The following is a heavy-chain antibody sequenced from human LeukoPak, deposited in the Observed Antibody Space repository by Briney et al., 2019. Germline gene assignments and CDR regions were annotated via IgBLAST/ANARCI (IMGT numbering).Heavy chain of an antibody. CDR3: ARDFVWERRYYYGMDV. D-gene: IGHD1-26*01. Sequence: GGSLRLSCAASAFTFSSYEMNWVRQAPGKGLEWVSYISSSGSTIYYADSVKGRFTISRDNAKNSLYLQMNSLRAEDTAVYYCARDFVWERRYYYGMDVWGQGTTVTVSS. J-gene: IGHJ6*02. CDR1: AFTFSSYE. V-gene: IGHV3-48*03. CDR2: ISSSGSTI.